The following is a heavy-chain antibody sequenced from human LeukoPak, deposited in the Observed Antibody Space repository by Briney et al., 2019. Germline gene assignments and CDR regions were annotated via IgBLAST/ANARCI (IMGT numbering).Heavy chain of an antibody. D-gene: IGHD6-19*01. J-gene: IGHJ4*02. V-gene: IGHV5-51*01. CDR3: ATRVAVAGPPTDY. Sequence: GESLKISCKGSGYSFTSYWIGWGRQMPGKGLEWMGTIYPGDSDTRYSPSFQGQVTISADKSISTAYLQWSSLKASDTAMYYCATRVAVAGPPTDYWGQGTLVTVSS. CDR1: GYSFTSYW. CDR2: IYPGDSDT.